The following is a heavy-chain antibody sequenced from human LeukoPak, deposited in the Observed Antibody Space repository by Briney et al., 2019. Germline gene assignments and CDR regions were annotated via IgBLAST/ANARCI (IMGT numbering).Heavy chain of an antibody. CDR1: GFTFSTYW. J-gene: IGHJ4*02. CDR3: ARDRDGYNSGYFDY. D-gene: IGHD5-24*01. V-gene: IGHV3-74*01. Sequence: GGSLRLSCTASGFTFSTYWMHWVRQAPGKGLVWVSHINSDGSTRGYADSVKGRFTISRDNARNTLYLQMNSLRAEDTAVYYCARDRDGYNSGYFDYWGQGTLVTVSS. CDR2: INSDGSTR.